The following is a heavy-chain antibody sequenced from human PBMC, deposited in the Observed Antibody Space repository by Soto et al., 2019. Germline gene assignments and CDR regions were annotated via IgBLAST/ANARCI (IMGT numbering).Heavy chain of an antibody. CDR1: GGSISSGDYY. CDR2: IYYSGST. J-gene: IGHJ5*02. Sequence: SETLSLTCTVSGGSISSGDYYWSWIRQPPGKGLEWIGYIYYSGSTYYNPSLKSRVTISVDTSKNQFSLKLSSVTAADTAVYYCARGKTGTTRVRVWFDPWGQGTLVTVSS. D-gene: IGHD1-7*01. V-gene: IGHV4-30-4*01. CDR3: ARGKTGTTRVRVWFDP.